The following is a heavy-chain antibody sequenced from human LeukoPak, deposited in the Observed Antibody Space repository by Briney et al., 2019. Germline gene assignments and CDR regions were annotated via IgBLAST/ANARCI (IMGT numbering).Heavy chain of an antibody. D-gene: IGHD2-15*01. CDR3: ARDLAVVVVAAILPYNWFDP. V-gene: IGHV3-7*01. CDR2: IQGDGRDK. Sequence: PGGSLRLSCTGSGFIFSTYYINWVRQAPGKGLEWVANIQGDGRDKYFLDSVKGRFTVSRDNAENSLYLQMNSLRAEDTAVYYCARDLAVVVVAAILPYNWFDPCGQGTLVTVSS. CDR1: GFIFSTYY. J-gene: IGHJ5*02.